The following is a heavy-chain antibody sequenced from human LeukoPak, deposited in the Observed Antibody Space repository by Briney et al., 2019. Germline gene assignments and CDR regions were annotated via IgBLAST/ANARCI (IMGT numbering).Heavy chain of an antibody. J-gene: IGHJ6*01. Sequence: GGSLRLSCVASGFTFDDYAMHWVRQAPGKGLEWVSGISWNSGSIGYADSVKGRFTISRDHAKNSLYLQMNSLRAEDTALYYCAKDNRRYDESSGSPGAFDRGGQ. CDR2: ISWNSGSI. CDR1: GFTFDDYA. V-gene: IGHV3-9*01. D-gene: IGHD3-22*01. CDR3: AKDNRRYDESSGSPGAFDR.